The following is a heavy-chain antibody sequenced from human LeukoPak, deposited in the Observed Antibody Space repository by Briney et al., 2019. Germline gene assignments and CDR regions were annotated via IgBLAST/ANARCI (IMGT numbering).Heavy chain of an antibody. CDR1: GFTFSSYW. J-gene: IGHJ4*02. Sequence: PGGSLRLSCVASGFTFSSYWTYWVRQAPGKGLVWVSHISTDESSTSYADSVKGRFTISRDNAKNTLYLQMNSLRGEDTAVYYCASGGRSFGYDSWGQGTLVTVSS. V-gene: IGHV3-74*01. CDR3: ASGGRSFGYDS. D-gene: IGHD2-15*01. CDR2: ISTDESST.